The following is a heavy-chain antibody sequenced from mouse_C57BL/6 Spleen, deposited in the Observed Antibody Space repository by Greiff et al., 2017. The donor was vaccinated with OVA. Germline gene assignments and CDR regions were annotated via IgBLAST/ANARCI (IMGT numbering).Heavy chain of an antibody. Sequence: DVHLVESGPGLVKPSQSLSLTCSVTGYSITSGYYWNWIRQFPGNKLEWMGYISYDGSNNYNPSLKNRISITRDTSKNQFFLKLNSVTTEDTATYYCARAGGTNSPLDYWGQGTTLTVSS. V-gene: IGHV3-6*01. CDR1: GYSITSGYY. D-gene: IGHD4-1*01. CDR3: ARAGGTNSPLDY. J-gene: IGHJ2*01. CDR2: ISYDGSN.